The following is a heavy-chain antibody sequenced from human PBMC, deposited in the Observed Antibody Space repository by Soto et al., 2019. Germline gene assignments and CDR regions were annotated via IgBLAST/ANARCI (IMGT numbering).Heavy chain of an antibody. Sequence: GGSLRLSCAASGFTFSSYGMHWVRQAPGKGLEWVAVISYDGSNKYYADSVKGRFTISRDNSKNTLYLQMNSLRAEDTAVYYCAKYGVLYDILTGYLDYWGQGTLVTVSS. CDR3: AKYGVLYDILTGYLDY. CDR1: GFTFSSYG. V-gene: IGHV3-30*18. CDR2: ISYDGSNK. J-gene: IGHJ4*02. D-gene: IGHD3-9*01.